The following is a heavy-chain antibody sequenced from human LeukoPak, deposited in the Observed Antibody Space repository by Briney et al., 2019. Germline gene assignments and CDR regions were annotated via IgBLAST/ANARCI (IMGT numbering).Heavy chain of an antibody. J-gene: IGHJ4*02. CDR1: GYTFTSYG. V-gene: IGHV1-46*01. D-gene: IGHD3-10*01. CDR3: ARELKGTFYFDY. Sequence: ASVKVSCKASGYTFTSYGISWVRQAPGQGLEWMGIINPTGGSTSYAQKFQGRVTMTSDTSTSTVYMDLSSLRSEDTAVYYCARELKGTFYFDYWGQGTLVTVSS. CDR2: INPTGGST.